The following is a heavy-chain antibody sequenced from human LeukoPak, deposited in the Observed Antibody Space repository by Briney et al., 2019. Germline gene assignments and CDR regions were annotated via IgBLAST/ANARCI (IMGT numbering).Heavy chain of an antibody. CDR2: IIPIFGTA. V-gene: IGHV1-69*05. CDR1: GGTFSSYA. J-gene: IGHJ6*03. Sequence: SVKVSCKASGGTFSSYAISWVRQAPGQGLEWMGGIIPIFGTANYAQKFQGRVTITTDESTSTAYMELNSLRSEDTAVYYCARGYCSSTSCYTTESYYYYYMDVWSKGTTVTVSS. D-gene: IGHD2-2*02. CDR3: ARGYCSSTSCYTTESYYYYYMDV.